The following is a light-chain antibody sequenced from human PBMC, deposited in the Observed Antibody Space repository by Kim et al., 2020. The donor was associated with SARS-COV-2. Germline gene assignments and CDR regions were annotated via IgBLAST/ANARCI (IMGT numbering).Light chain of an antibody. J-gene: IGKJ2*01. CDR1: QSLSVF. CDR3: QQRSDWPEYT. Sequence: EIVLTQSPATLSLSLGERATLSCRASQSLSVFLAWYQQKPGQAPRLLIYDASIRATGIPVRFSGSGSGTDFTLTITSLEPEDSAIYYCQQRSDWPEYTFGQGTKLEI. CDR2: DAS. V-gene: IGKV3-11*01.